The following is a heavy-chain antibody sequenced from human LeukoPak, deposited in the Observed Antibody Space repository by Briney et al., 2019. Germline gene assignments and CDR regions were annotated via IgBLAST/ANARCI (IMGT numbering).Heavy chain of an antibody. CDR3: ARHPRYSRIYYFDY. D-gene: IGHD3-9*01. CDR1: GGSISSYY. CDR2: INHSGST. J-gene: IGHJ4*02. V-gene: IGHV4-59*08. Sequence: PSETLSLTCTVSGGSISSYYWSWIRQPPGKGLEWIGEINHSGSTNYNPSLKSRVTISVDTSKNQFSLKLSSVTAADTAVYYCARHPRYSRIYYFDYWGQGTLVTVSS.